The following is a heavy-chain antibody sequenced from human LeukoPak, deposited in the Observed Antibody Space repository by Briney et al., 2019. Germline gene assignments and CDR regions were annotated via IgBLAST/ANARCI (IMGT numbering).Heavy chain of an antibody. V-gene: IGHV3-48*01. J-gene: IGHJ4*02. CDR2: ISSSSSTI. Sequence: GGSLRLSCAASGFTFSSYSMNWVRQAPGKGLEWVSYISSSSSTIYYADSVKGRFTISRDNAKNSLYLQMNSLRAEDTAVYYCASDDYGDCGNFDYWGQGTLVTVSS. CDR3: ASDDYGDCGNFDY. D-gene: IGHD4-17*01. CDR1: GFTFSSYS.